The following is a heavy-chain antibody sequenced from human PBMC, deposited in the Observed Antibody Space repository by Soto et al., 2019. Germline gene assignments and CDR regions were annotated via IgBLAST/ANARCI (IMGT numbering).Heavy chain of an antibody. CDR2: ISNGGSST. CDR3: ANPSRSRYPGY. J-gene: IGHJ4*02. V-gene: IGHV3-23*01. Sequence: PGGALRLSCAASGLTVSSFPMSWVRQVPGKGLEWVSYISNGGSSTYYADSVKGRFTISRDNSRNTLYLQMNSLRAEDTAVYYCANPSRSRYPGYWGQGTLVTVSS. CDR1: GLTVSSFP. D-gene: IGHD5-12*01.